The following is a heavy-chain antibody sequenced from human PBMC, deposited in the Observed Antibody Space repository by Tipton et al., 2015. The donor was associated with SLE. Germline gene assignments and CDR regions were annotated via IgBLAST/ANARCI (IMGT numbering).Heavy chain of an antibody. Sequence: TLSLTCTVSGDSISNYCWSWNRQPAGKGLEYMARMCFNGDTNYNPSLKSRVSMSIDTSKNQFSLKLSSWTAADTAVNYCARGRGGYDWDFDYWGQGTLVIVSS. CDR3: ARGRGGYDWDFDY. V-gene: IGHV4-4*07. J-gene: IGHJ4*02. CDR1: GDSISNYC. D-gene: IGHD5-12*01. CDR2: MCFNGDT.